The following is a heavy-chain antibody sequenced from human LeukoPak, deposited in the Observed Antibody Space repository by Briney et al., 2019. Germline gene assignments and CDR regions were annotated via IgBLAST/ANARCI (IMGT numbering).Heavy chain of an antibody. CDR2: VYSNGLT. CDR3: ARHRGGRYSESYCDY. CDR1: AGSIRGYF. D-gene: IGHD1-26*01. J-gene: IGHJ4*02. V-gene: IGHV4-59*08. Sequence: SETLSLTCTVSAGSIRGYFWSWFRQSPGKGLEWIGFVYSNGLTDYNPSLMSRVTMSVDMSKSQFSLRLSSVTAADTAVYYCARHRGGRYSESYCDYWGQGTLVTVSS.